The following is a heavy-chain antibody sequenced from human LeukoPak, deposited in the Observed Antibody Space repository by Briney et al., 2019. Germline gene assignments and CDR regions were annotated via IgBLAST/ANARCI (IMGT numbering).Heavy chain of an antibody. Sequence: GGSLRLSCAASGFTFSGYAMHWVRQAPGKGLEYVSAISTTGGRTYYVNSVRGRFTISRDNSKNTLYLQMNSLRAEDTAVYYCARTRSSGWYEGPYYGMDVWGQGATVTVSS. CDR2: ISTTGGRT. CDR1: GFTFSGYA. D-gene: IGHD6-19*01. V-gene: IGHV3-64*01. J-gene: IGHJ6*02. CDR3: ARTRSSGWYEGPYYGMDV.